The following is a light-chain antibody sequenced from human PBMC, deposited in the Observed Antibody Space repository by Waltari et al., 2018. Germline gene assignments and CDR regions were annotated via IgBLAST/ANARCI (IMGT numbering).Light chain of an antibody. Sequence: DIVMTQSPDSLTVSLGERATINCKSSQSVLYSSNNKNYLAWYQQKPGQPPKLLIYWASTRESWVPDRFSGSGSGTDFTLTISSLQAEDVSVYYCQQYYSTLPTFGPGTKVDIK. CDR3: QQYYSTLPT. V-gene: IGKV4-1*01. J-gene: IGKJ3*01. CDR1: QSVLYSSNNKNY. CDR2: WAS.